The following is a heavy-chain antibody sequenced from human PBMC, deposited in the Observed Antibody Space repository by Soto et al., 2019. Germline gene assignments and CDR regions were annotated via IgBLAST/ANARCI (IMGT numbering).Heavy chain of an antibody. CDR1: KTTFSDYG. J-gene: IGHJ4*02. D-gene: IGHD2-21*02. Sequence: QVQLVQSGPEVKKSGSSVNISCTAPKTTFSDYGLNWVRQAPGQGLEWMGGIIPVLGTINYAQKFQGRVTINADKSSNTVYMAVSSLTSEDTAVYYCASGTLFCAGDCYFEHWGLGTVVTVSS. CDR2: IIPVLGTI. CDR3: ASGTLFCAGDCYFEH. V-gene: IGHV1-69*06.